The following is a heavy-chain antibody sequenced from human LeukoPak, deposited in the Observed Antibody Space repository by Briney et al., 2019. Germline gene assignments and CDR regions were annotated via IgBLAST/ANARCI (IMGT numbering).Heavy chain of an antibody. V-gene: IGHV3-11*01. J-gene: IGHJ4*02. D-gene: IGHD4-17*01. CDR1: GFTPTDHY. Sequence: GRSRRPSCTVAGFTPTDHYMSWFRQLPGSCLDWISWITSSGTTTDYADSVKGRFTISRDNTKNSVYLQMSSLRADDTAVYYCARDPDYGDPYWGQGTLVTVSS. CDR3: ARDPDYGDPY. CDR2: ITSSGTTT.